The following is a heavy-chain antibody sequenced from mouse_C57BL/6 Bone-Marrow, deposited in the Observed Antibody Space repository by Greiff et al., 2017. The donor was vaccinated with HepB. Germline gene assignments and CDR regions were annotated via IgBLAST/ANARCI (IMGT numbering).Heavy chain of an antibody. CDR2: IWSDGST. J-gene: IGHJ4*01. D-gene: IGHD1-1*01. Sequence: VQLQQSGPGLVAPSQSLSITCTVSGFSLTSYGVHWVRQPPGKGLEWLVVIWSDGSTTYNSALKSRLSISKDNSKSQVFLKMNSLQTDDTAMYYCARQGYYGSSYYAMDYWGQGTSVTVAS. V-gene: IGHV2-6-1*01. CDR3: ARQGYYGSSYYAMDY. CDR1: GFSLTSYG.